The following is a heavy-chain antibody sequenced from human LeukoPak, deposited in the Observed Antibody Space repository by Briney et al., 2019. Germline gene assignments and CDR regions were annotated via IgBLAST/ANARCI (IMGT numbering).Heavy chain of an antibody. CDR1: GFTFSSYA. V-gene: IGHV3-64*02. J-gene: IGHJ4*02. D-gene: IGHD2-2*01. Sequence: GGSLRLSCAASGFTFSSYAMHWVRQAPGKGLKYVSAISSNGGSTYYADSVKGRFTISRDNSKNTLYLQMGSLRAEDMAVYYCATYPPYFDYWGQGTLVTVSS. CDR3: ATYPPYFDY. CDR2: ISSNGGST.